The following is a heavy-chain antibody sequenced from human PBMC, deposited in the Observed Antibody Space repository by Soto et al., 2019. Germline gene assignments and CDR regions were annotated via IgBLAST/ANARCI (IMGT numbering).Heavy chain of an antibody. CDR2: INHSGST. J-gene: IGHJ4*02. CDR1: GGSFSGYY. D-gene: IGHD6-25*01. CDR3: ARGLSGPHTAVWKIPEVYYFDH. V-gene: IGHV4-34*01. Sequence: SETLSLTCAVYGGSFSGYYWSWIRQPPGKGLEWIGEINHSGSTNYNPSLKSRVTISVDTSKNQFSLKLSSVTAADTAVYYCARGLSGPHTAVWKIPEVYYFDHWGQGTLVTVSS.